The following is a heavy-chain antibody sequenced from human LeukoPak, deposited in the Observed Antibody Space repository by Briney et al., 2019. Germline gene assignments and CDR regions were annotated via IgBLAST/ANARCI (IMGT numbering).Heavy chain of an antibody. CDR1: GYTFTGYY. Sequence: ASVKVPCKASGYTFTGYYMHWVRQAPGQGLEWMGWINPNSGGTNYAQKFQGRVTMTRDTSISTAYMELSRLRSDDTAVYYCARRGQHSSSWYGPSYYGMDVWGQGTTVTVSS. V-gene: IGHV1-2*02. J-gene: IGHJ6*02. D-gene: IGHD6-13*01. CDR2: INPNSGGT. CDR3: ARRGQHSSSWYGPSYYGMDV.